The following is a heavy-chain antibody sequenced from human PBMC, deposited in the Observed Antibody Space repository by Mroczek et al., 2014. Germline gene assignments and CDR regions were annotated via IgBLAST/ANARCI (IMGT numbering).Heavy chain of an antibody. V-gene: IGHV3-30-3*01. J-gene: IGHJ1*01. Sequence: VQLVETGGGVVQPGRSLRLSCAASGFTFSSYAMHWVRQAPGKGLEWVAVISYDGSNKYYADSVKGRFTISRDNSKNTLYLQMNSLRAEDTAVYYCARDGAAAADHEYFQHWGQGTLVTVSS. D-gene: IGHD6-13*01. CDR3: ARDGAAAADHEYFQH. CDR2: ISYDGSNK. CDR1: GFTFSSYA.